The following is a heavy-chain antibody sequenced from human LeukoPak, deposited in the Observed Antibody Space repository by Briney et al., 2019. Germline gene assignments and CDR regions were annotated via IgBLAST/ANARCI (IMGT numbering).Heavy chain of an antibody. CDR3: AREGGDYDQYYFDY. Sequence: GGSLRLSCAASGFTFSSYSMNWVRQAPGKGLEWVSYISSNSSTIYYADSVKGRFTISRDNAKNSLYLQMNSLRAEDTAVYYCAREGGDYDQYYFDYWGQGTLVTVSS. V-gene: IGHV3-48*01. J-gene: IGHJ4*02. D-gene: IGHD4-17*01. CDR1: GFTFSSYS. CDR2: ISSNSSTI.